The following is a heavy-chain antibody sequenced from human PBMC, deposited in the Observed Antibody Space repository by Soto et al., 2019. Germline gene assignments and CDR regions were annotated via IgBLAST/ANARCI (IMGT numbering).Heavy chain of an antibody. V-gene: IGHV1-18*01. CDR1: GYTFTNYG. D-gene: IGHD6-19*01. J-gene: IGHJ4*02. CDR3: ATLPYTSGLHY. Sequence: QVQLVQSGAEVQNPGASVKVSCKTSGYTFTNYGIGWVRQAPGQGLEWMGWISTYNGNTNYVQKFQGRVTMTTDTSTTTAYMEVRSLRSDDTAVYYCATLPYTSGLHYWGQGTLVTVSS. CDR2: ISTYNGNT.